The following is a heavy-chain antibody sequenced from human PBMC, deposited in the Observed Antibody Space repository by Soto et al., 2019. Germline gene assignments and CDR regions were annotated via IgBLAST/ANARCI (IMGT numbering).Heavy chain of an antibody. CDR2: ISYDGSNK. V-gene: IGHV3-30-3*01. Sequence: GGSLRLSCAASGFTFSSYAMHWVRQAPGKGLEWVAVISYDGSNKYYADSVKGRSTISRDNSKNTLYLQMNSLRAEDTAVYYCARAGTVTSLSEGYYYGMDVWGQGTTVTVSS. CDR3: ARAGTVTSLSEGYYYGMDV. J-gene: IGHJ6*02. CDR1: GFTFSSYA. D-gene: IGHD4-4*01.